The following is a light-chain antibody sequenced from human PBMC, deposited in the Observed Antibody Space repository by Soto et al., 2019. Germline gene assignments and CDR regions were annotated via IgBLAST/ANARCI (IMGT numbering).Light chain of an antibody. CDR1: QSISSY. Sequence: DIQMPQSPTSLPASVGDRVTITCRASQSISSYLNWYQQKPGKAPKLLIYDATNLQSGVPSRFSGSGSGTDFTLTISSLQPEDFATYYCQQSYSTLRTFGQGTKVEIK. CDR3: QQSYSTLRT. J-gene: IGKJ1*01. V-gene: IGKV1-39*01. CDR2: DAT.